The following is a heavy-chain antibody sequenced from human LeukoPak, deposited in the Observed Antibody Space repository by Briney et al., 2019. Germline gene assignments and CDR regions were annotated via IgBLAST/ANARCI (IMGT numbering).Heavy chain of an antibody. V-gene: IGHV4-39*07. J-gene: IGHJ3*02. CDR1: GGSISSSSYY. Sequence: PSETLSLTCTVSGGSISSSSYYWGWIRQPPGKGLEWIGSIYYSGSTYYNPSLKSRVTISVDTSKNQFSLKLRSVTTADTAVYYCAREDSGNSDDSLDIWGQGTMVTVSS. D-gene: IGHD4-23*01. CDR3: AREDSGNSDDSLDI. CDR2: IYYSGST.